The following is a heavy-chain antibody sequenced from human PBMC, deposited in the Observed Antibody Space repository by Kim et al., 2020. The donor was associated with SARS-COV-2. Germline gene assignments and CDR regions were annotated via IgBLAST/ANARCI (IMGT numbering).Heavy chain of an antibody. Sequence: GGSLRLSCAASGFPFNTSSMNWVRQAPGKGLEWVARISASSTLMDYADSVRGRFTISRDNAKNSVYLQMNSLTDDDTAVYYCARGAFDSWGQGTRVTGSS. V-gene: IGHV3-48*02. CDR1: GFPFNTSS. CDR3: ARGAFDS. J-gene: IGHJ3*02. CDR2: ISASSTLM.